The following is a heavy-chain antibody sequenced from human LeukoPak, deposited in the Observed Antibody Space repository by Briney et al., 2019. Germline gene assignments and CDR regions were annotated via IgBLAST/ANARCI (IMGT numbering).Heavy chain of an antibody. CDR3: AKGQGSLPARNAFDI. CDR2: ISWNSGTI. CDR1: GFTFDDYA. V-gene: IGHV3-9*01. D-gene: IGHD1-26*01. J-gene: IGHJ3*02. Sequence: PGGSLRLSCAASGFTFDDYAMHWVRQAPGKGLEWVSSISWNSGTIDYADSVKGRFTISRDNAENSLYLQMNSLRAEDTALYYCAKGQGSLPARNAFDIWGQGTMVTVSS.